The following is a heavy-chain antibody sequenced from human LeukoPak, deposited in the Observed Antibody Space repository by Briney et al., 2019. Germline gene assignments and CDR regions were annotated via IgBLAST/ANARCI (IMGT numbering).Heavy chain of an antibody. J-gene: IGHJ4*02. V-gene: IGHV4-38-2*02. D-gene: IGHD3-22*01. CDR3: ARDRPNGYHDF. CDR1: GYSITSGYY. CDR2: INNSGST. Sequence: PSETLSLTCTVSGYSITSGYYWGWIRQSPGKGLEWIGSINNSGSTYYNPSLKSRVTISVNTYNNHSSQMLNSVTADDPAEYYCARDRPNGYHDFWGQGTLVTVSS.